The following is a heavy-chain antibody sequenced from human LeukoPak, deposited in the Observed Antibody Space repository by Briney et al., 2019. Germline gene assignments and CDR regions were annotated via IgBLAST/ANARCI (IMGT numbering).Heavy chain of an antibody. CDR1: GFMITNS. J-gene: IGHJ3*01. Sequence: GGSLRLSCAGSGFMITNSMIWVRQAPGKGLEWVSSINSRSTSIYYADSVKGRFTISRDNAKKSLSLQMNSLRAEDTAVYDCARDSSGIEDAFDVWGQGTMVTVSS. CDR2: INSRSTSI. CDR3: ARDSSGIEDAFDV. V-gene: IGHV3-21*01. D-gene: IGHD3-22*01.